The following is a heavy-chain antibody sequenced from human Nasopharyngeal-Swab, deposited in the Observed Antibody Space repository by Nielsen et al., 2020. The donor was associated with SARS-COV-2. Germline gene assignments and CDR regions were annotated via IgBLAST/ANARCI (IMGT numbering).Heavy chain of an antibody. J-gene: IGHJ4*02. V-gene: IGHV5-51*01. CDR1: GYSFTSYS. CDR2: IYPDDSET. CDR3: ARGGSAYDS. Sequence: GESLKISCKGSGYSFTSYSSGWVRQMPGRGMGWRGIIYPDDSETRYSPSFRGQVTISADKSIRTAYLQWSSLKASDTALYYCARGGSAYDSWGQGTLVTVS. D-gene: IGHD5-12*01.